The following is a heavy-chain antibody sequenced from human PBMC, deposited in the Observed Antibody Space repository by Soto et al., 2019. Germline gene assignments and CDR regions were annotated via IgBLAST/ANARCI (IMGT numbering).Heavy chain of an antibody. CDR2: ISWNSGNI. V-gene: IGHV3-9*01. CDR1: GFTFDDYA. Sequence: EVQLEESGGALVQPGRSLRLSCAASGFTFDDYAMHWVRQVLGKGLEWVSSISWNSGNIGYADSVKGRFTTSRDNAKNYLYLLMNSLRPEDTALYYCVRSKGGYSYGTPFDYWGQGTLVTVSS. CDR3: VRSKGGYSYGTPFDY. D-gene: IGHD5-18*01. J-gene: IGHJ4*02.